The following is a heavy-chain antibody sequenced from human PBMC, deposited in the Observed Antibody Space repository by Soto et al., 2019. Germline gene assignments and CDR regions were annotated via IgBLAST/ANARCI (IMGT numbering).Heavy chain of an antibody. CDR1: GFPFSMSA. J-gene: IGHJ4*02. CDR2: TGLNGRTT. Sequence: GGSLRLSCAASGFPFSMSAMTWVRQAPGKGLEWVSTTGLNGRTTYYADSVKGRFTVSRDNTKNTLDLQMASLRAEDTAVYYCATVYSTSRSFDYWGQGTLVTVSS. V-gene: IGHV3-23*01. D-gene: IGHD6-6*01. CDR3: ATVYSTSRSFDY.